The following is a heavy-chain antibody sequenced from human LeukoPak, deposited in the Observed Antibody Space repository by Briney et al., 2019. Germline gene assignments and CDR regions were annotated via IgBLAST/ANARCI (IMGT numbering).Heavy chain of an antibody. CDR1: GFTFSNYW. J-gene: IGHJ4*02. CDR3: AKDRALGAFDY. V-gene: IGHV3-74*01. CDR2: INTDGSST. Sequence: GGSLRLSCAASGFTFSNYWMSWVRQAPGKGLVWVSRINTDGSSTSYADSVKGRFTISRDNAKNTLYLQMNSLRAEDTAVYYCAKDRALGAFDYWGQGTLVTVSS. D-gene: IGHD1-26*01.